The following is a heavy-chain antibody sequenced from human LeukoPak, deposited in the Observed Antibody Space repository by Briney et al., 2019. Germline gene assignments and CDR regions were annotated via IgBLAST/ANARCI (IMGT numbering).Heavy chain of an antibody. CDR3: ARDGGGGYPAF. CDR1: YGSVSSYY. CDR2: MYTSGST. V-gene: IGHV4-4*07. J-gene: IGHJ4*02. Sequence: SETLSLTCTISYGSVSSYYWTWIRQPAGKGLEWIGRMYTSGSTNYNPSLKSRVTMSVDTSKNQFSLKLSSVTAADTAVYYCARDGGGGYPAFWGQGTLVTASS. D-gene: IGHD2-15*01.